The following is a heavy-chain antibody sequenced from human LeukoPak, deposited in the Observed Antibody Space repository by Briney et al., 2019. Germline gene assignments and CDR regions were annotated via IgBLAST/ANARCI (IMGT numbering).Heavy chain of an antibody. CDR1: GFTFGGYA. CDR3: EMSGY. CDR2: IRSKAYGGTT. V-gene: IGHV3-49*04. Sequence: PGGSLRLSCTASGFTFGGYAMSWVRQAPGKGLEWVGFIRSKAYGGTTEYAASVKGRFTISRDDSKSIAYLQMNSLKTEDTAVYYCEMSGYWGQGTLVTVSS. D-gene: IGHD5-24*01. J-gene: IGHJ4*02.